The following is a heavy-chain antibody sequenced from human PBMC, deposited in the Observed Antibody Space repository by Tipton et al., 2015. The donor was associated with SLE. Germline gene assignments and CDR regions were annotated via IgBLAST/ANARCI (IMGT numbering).Heavy chain of an antibody. J-gene: IGHJ3*01. Sequence: LRLSCRVSGDSINSKTYYWGWIRQPPGKGLEWIGSIYYSGSTYYNPSLKSRVTISVDTSKNQFSLKLSSVTAADTAVYYCGRARVGMGYVFDVWGQGTMVTVSS. CDR2: IYYSGST. CDR3: GRARVGMGYVFDV. V-gene: IGHV4-39*07. CDR1: GDSINSKTYY. D-gene: IGHD5-24*01.